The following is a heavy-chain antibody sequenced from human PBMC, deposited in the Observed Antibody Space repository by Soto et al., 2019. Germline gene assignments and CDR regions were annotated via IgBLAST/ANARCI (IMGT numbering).Heavy chain of an antibody. D-gene: IGHD3-3*01. CDR3: ARGGDRFLVWLVFDY. J-gene: IGHJ4*02. CDR1: GGTFSSYA. CDR2: IIPIFGTA. Sequence: QVQLVQSGAEVKKPGSSVKVSCKASGGTFSSYAISWVRQAPGQGLEWMGGIIPIFGTANYAQKFQGRVTXXADEYTSTAYMALSSLRSEDTAVYYCARGGDRFLVWLVFDYWGPGTLVTVSS. V-gene: IGHV1-69*12.